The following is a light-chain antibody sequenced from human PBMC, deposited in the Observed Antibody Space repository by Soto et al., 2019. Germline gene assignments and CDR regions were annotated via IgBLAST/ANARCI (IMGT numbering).Light chain of an antibody. CDR2: DVS. CDR3: SSYTSSSTRV. Sequence: QSVLTQPASVSGSPGQSITISCTGSSSDVGVYNYVSWYLHHPGKAPKLIIYDVSNRPSGVSNRFSGSKSGNTASLTISGLQAEDEADYYCSSYTSSSTRVFGGGTQLTVL. J-gene: IGLJ2*01. V-gene: IGLV2-14*03. CDR1: SSDVGVYNY.